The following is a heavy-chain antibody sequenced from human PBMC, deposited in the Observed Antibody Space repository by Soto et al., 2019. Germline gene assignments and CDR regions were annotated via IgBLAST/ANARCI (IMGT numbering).Heavy chain of an antibody. D-gene: IGHD1-26*01. J-gene: IGHJ4*02. CDR2: ISSNSVTI. V-gene: IGHV3-48*02. CDR1: GFICIKYS. CDR3: AREDILGTRSFDY. Sequence: PGGSLRLSCGASGFICIKYSMNWVRQAPGKGLEWLSYISSNSVTIYYADSVRGRFTIFRDNAKNSLYLQMNSLRDEDTAVYYCAREDILGTRSFDYWGQGALVTVSS.